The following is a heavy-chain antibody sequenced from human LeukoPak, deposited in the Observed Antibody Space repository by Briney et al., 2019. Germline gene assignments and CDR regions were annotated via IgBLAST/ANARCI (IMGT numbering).Heavy chain of an antibody. Sequence: ASVKVSCQASGYTFTSYGISWVRQAPGQGLEWMGWISAYNGNTNYAQKLQGRVTMTTDTSTSTAYMELRSLRSDDTAVYYCARNYGSGSYYPTDYWGQGTLVSVSS. CDR1: GYTFTSYG. CDR2: ISAYNGNT. J-gene: IGHJ4*02. D-gene: IGHD3-10*01. V-gene: IGHV1-18*04. CDR3: ARNYGSGSYYPTDY.